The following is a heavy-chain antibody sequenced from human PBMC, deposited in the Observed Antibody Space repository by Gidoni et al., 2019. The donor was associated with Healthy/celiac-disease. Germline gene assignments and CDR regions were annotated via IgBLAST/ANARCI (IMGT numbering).Heavy chain of an antibody. V-gene: IGHV3-9*01. CDR3: AKGSYCGGDCYSSAFDY. CDR2: ISGNSGSI. D-gene: IGHD2-21*02. CDR1: GFTFDDYA. J-gene: IGHJ4*02. Sequence: EVQLVESGGGLVQPGRSLRLSCAASGFTFDDYAMHWVRQAPGKGLEWVSGISGNSGSIGYADSVKGRFTISRDNAKNSLYLQMNSLRAEDTALYYCAKGSYCGGDCYSSAFDYWGQGTLVTVSS.